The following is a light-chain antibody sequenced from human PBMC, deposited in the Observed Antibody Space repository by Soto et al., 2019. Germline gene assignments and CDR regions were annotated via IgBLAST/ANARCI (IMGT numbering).Light chain of an antibody. J-gene: IGKJ2*01. V-gene: IGKV1-5*03. Sequence: DIQMTQSPSTLSASVGARVTITCRASQSISSWLAWYQQKPGTAPKLLIYKASTLESGVPSRFSGSRSGTEFTLTVSSLQPDDFATYYCQQYNDSFPYTFGQGTKLEIK. CDR1: QSISSW. CDR2: KAS. CDR3: QQYNDSFPYT.